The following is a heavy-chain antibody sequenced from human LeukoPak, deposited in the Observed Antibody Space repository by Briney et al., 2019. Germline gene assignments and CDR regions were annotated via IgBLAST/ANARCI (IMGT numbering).Heavy chain of an antibody. CDR3: ARGGTWELLSGPHFDY. J-gene: IGHJ4*02. Sequence: ASVKVSCKASGYTFTSYYMHWVRQAPGQGLEWMGIINPSGGSTSYAQKFQGRVTMTRDTSTSTVYMELSSLRSEDTAVYYCARGGTWELLSGPHFDYWGQGTLVTVSS. CDR1: GYTFTSYY. D-gene: IGHD1-26*01. CDR2: INPSGGST. V-gene: IGHV1-46*01.